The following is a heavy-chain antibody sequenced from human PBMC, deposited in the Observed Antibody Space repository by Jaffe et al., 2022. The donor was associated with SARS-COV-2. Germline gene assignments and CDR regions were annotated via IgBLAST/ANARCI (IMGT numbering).Heavy chain of an antibody. V-gene: IGHV3-48*03. J-gene: IGHJ4*02. CDR1: GFTFSSYE. D-gene: IGHD3-10*01. CDR3: ARDARTRGAAEFDY. Sequence: EVQLVESGGGLVQPGGSLRLSCAASGFTFSSYEMNWVRQAPGKGLEWVSYISSSGSTIYYADSVKGRFTISRDNAKNSLYLQMNSLRAEDTAVYYCARDARTRGAAEFDYWGQGTLVTVSS. CDR2: ISSSGSTI.